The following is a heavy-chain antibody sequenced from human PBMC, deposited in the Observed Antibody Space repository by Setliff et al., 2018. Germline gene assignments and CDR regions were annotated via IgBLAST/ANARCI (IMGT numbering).Heavy chain of an antibody. D-gene: IGHD3-10*01. Sequence: PSETLSLTCSVSDFSINSGYYWGWIRQSPGEGLEWIGSIYRNGNTYYNPSLKSRVTISVDTSKNQFSLKLSSVTAADTAVYYCARVGVLWFGELLGAFDIWGQGTMVTVSS. V-gene: IGHV4-38-2*02. CDR2: IYRNGNT. CDR1: DFSINSGYY. J-gene: IGHJ3*02. CDR3: ARVGVLWFGELLGAFDI.